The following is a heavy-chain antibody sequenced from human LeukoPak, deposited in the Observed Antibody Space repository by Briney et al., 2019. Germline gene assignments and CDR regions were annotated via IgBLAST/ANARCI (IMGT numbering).Heavy chain of an antibody. V-gene: IGHV4-4*07. CDR1: GGSISGYF. Sequence: SETLSLTCTVSGGSISGYFWSWIRQPAGKGLEWIGRIYSSGSNNYNPSLKSRVTMSLDTSKNHLSLNLSSVTAADTAAYYCAREPTSGREPTSGRPLDYWGQGTLVTVSS. CDR3: AREPTSGREPTSGRPLDY. J-gene: IGHJ4*02. D-gene: IGHD5-12*01. CDR2: IYSSGSN.